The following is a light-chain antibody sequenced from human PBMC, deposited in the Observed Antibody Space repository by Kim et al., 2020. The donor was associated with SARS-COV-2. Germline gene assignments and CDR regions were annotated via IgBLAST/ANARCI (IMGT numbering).Light chain of an antibody. CDR1: QSVRTN. J-gene: IGKJ2*01. CDR3: QQYNKWPQT. CDR2: GAS. V-gene: IGKV3-15*01. Sequence: PGERATLSCRASQSVRTNVAWYQQKPGQSPRLLFYGASTRATGIPGTFSASGSGTEFTLTISGLQSEDFAVYYCQQYNKWPQTFGQGTKLEI.